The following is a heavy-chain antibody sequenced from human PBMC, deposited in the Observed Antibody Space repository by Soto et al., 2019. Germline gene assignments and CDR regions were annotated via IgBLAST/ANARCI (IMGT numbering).Heavy chain of an antibody. D-gene: IGHD3-16*01. J-gene: IGHJ4*02. Sequence: QAQLVQSGPELKKPGSSVKVSCKDSGGLFSSFAISWVRQAPGQGLEWLGGIIPVFDTTNYAEEFQGRVTITADESTNTAYMELSGLRSGDTAIYYCARGGGPYVWFNEFWGQGTLVTVSS. V-gene: IGHV1-69*01. CDR1: GGLFSSFA. CDR2: IIPVFDTT. CDR3: ARGGGPYVWFNEF.